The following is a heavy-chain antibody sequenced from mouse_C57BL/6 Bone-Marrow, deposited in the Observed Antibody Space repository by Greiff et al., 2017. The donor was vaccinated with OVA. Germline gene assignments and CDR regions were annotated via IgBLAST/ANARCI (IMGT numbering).Heavy chain of an antibody. CDR3: TRYYGSSPYWYFDV. Sequence: QVQLQHSGAELVRPGASVTLSCKASGYTFTDYEMPWVKQTPVHGLEWIGAIDPETGGTAYNQKFKGKAILTADKSSSTAYMELRSLTSEDSAVYYCTRYYGSSPYWYFDVWGTGTTVTVSS. V-gene: IGHV1-15*01. J-gene: IGHJ1*03. CDR1: GYTFTDYE. CDR2: IDPETGGT. D-gene: IGHD1-1*01.